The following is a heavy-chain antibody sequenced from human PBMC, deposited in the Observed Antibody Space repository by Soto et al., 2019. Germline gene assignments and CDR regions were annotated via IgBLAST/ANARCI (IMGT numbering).Heavy chain of an antibody. CDR1: GFTFSSYS. V-gene: IGHV3-48*02. CDR3: ARDPPLRYSGSYRYYYYGMDV. D-gene: IGHD1-26*01. Sequence: AGGSLRLSCAASGFTFSSYSMNWVRQAPGKGLEWVSYISSSSSTIYYADSVKGRFTISRDNAKNSLYLQMNSLRDEDTAVYYCARDPPLRYSGSYRYYYYGMDVWGQGTTVTVSS. CDR2: ISSSSSTI. J-gene: IGHJ6*02.